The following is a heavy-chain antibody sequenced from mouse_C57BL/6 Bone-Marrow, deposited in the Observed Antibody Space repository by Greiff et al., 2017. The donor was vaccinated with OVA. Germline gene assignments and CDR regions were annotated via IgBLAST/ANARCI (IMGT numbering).Heavy chain of an antibody. CDR2: IYPRDGST. CDR1: GYTFTDHT. CDR3: ARRVRLLRYYFDY. V-gene: IGHV1-78*01. Sequence: VKLQQSDAELVKPGASVKISCKVSGYTFTDHTIHWMKQRPEQGLEWIGYIYPRDGSTKYNEKFKGKATLTADKSSSTAYMQLNSLTSEDSAVYFCARRVRLLRYYFDYWGQGTTLTVSS. J-gene: IGHJ2*01. D-gene: IGHD1-1*01.